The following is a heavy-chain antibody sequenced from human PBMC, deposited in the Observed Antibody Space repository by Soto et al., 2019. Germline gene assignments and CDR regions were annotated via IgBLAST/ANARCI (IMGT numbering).Heavy chain of an antibody. CDR1: GFAFGNYW. CDR2: IKRDASEK. CDR3: ARDSGYGSASSVNHYLDY. J-gene: IGHJ4*02. D-gene: IGHD3-10*01. V-gene: IGHV3-7*01. Sequence: EVQLVESGGGLVQPGGSLRLSCAASGFAFGNYWMSWVRQVPGKGLEWLGTIKRDASEKKYVDSVRGRFTMSRDNDKNSLYLQMDSLRGEDTAVYYGARDSGYGSASSVNHYLDYWGQGTLVIVSS.